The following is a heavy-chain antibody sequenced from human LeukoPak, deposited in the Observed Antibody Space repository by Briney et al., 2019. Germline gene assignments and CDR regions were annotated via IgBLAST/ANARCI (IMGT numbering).Heavy chain of an antibody. CDR2: ISSSSSYT. V-gene: IGHV3-11*05. CDR1: GFTFSDYY. J-gene: IGHJ5*02. D-gene: IGHD6-13*01. Sequence: GGSLRLSCAASGFTFSDYYMSWIRQAPGKGLEWVSYISSSSSYTNYADSVKGRFTISRDNAKNSLYLQMNSLRAEDTAVYYCARGPMGIAAAGVWFDPWGQGTLVTVSS. CDR3: ARGPMGIAAAGVWFDP.